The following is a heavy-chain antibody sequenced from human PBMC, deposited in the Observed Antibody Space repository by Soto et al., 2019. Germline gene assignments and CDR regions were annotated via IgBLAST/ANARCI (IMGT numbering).Heavy chain of an antibody. D-gene: IGHD3-10*01. J-gene: IGHJ5*02. CDR3: ARGSFLRRFDWFDP. CDR2: IYYSGST. Sequence: SETLSLTCTVSGGSISSGGYYWSWIRQHPGKSLEWIGYIYYSGSTYYNPSLKSRVTISVDTSKNQFSLKLSSVTAAGTAVYYCARGSFLRRFDWFDPWGQGTLVTVSS. V-gene: IGHV4-31*03. CDR1: GGSISSGGYY.